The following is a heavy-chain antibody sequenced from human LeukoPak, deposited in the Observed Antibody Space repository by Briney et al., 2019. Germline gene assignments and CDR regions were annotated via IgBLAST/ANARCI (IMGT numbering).Heavy chain of an antibody. CDR3: AREGGGYRKSTIKGKSFFDY. Sequence: GGSLRLSCVASGFTFSSYAMRWVRQAPGKGLEWVAVISYDGSNKYYADSVKGRFTISRDNSKNTLYLQMNSLRAEDTAVYYCAREGGGYRKSTIKGKSFFDYWGQGTLVTVSS. CDR1: GFTFSSYA. CDR2: ISYDGSNK. J-gene: IGHJ4*02. D-gene: IGHD5-12*01. V-gene: IGHV3-30*04.